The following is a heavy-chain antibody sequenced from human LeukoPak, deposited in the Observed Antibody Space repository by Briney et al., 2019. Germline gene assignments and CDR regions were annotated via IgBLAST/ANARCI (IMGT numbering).Heavy chain of an antibody. Sequence: ASVKVSCKASGYSFTGYYMHWVRQAPGQGLECMGWINPNSGGTNYVQKFQGRVTMTRDTSINTVYMELSRLRSDDTAVYYCARSARITMIVVVREDWFDPWGQGTLVTVSS. J-gene: IGHJ5*02. CDR3: ARSARITMIVVVREDWFDP. D-gene: IGHD3-22*01. CDR2: INPNSGGT. V-gene: IGHV1-2*02. CDR1: GYSFTGYY.